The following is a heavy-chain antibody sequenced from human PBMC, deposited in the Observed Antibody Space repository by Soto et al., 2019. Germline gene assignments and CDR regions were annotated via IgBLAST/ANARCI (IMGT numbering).Heavy chain of an antibody. V-gene: IGHV1-24*01. D-gene: IGHD3-9*01. Sequence: ASVKVSCKVSGYTLTELSMHWVRQAPGKGLEWMGGLDPEDGETIYAQKFQGRVTMTEDTSTDTAYMELSSVTAADTAVYYCARDHYDILTGPFRWFDPWGQGTLVTVSS. CDR3: ARDHYDILTGPFRWFDP. CDR1: GYTLTELS. CDR2: LDPEDGET. J-gene: IGHJ5*02.